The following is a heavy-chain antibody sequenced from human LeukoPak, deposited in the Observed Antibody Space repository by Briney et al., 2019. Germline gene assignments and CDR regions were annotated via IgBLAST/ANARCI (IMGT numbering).Heavy chain of an antibody. Sequence: ASVKVSCKASGYTFTNYYIHWVRQAPGQGLEWMGMINPSGGRTTYAKKFQGRVTITADKSTSTAYMELSSLRSEDTAVYYCARSAAYDDWYFDLWGRGTLVTVSS. D-gene: IGHD6-13*01. V-gene: IGHV1-46*01. CDR3: ARSAAYDDWYFDL. J-gene: IGHJ2*01. CDR2: INPSGGRT. CDR1: GYTFTNYY.